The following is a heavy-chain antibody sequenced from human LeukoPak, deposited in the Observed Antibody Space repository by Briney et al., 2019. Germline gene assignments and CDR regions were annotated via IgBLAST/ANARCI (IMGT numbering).Heavy chain of an antibody. CDR2: ISGSGGST. D-gene: IGHD6-19*01. V-gene: IGHV3-23*01. Sequence: GGSLRLSCAASGFTFSSYAMSWVRQAPGKGLEWVSAISGSGGSTYYADSVKGRFAISRDNSKNTLYLQMNSLRAEDTAVYYCARSYGYSSGWYYFDYWGQGTLVTVSS. CDR1: GFTFSSYA. CDR3: ARSYGYSSGWYYFDY. J-gene: IGHJ4*02.